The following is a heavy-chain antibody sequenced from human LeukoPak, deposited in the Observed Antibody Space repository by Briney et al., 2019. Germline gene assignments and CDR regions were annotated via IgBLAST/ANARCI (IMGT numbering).Heavy chain of an antibody. CDR2: IIPIFGTA. CDR1: GGTFSNYA. CDR3: ARQMDYMDV. D-gene: IGHD2-8*01. J-gene: IGHJ6*03. Sequence: SVKVSCKASGGTFSNYAISWVRQAPGQGLEWMGGIIPIFGTANYAQKFQGRVTMTRDTSISTAYMELSRLRSDDTAVYYCARQMDYMDVWGKGTTVTISS. V-gene: IGHV1-69*05.